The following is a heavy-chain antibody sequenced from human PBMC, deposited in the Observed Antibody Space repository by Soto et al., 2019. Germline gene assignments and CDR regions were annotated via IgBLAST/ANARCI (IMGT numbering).Heavy chain of an antibody. V-gene: IGHV5-51*01. CDR2: IYPGDSDT. CDR1: GYSFTSYW. D-gene: IGHD2-15*01. J-gene: IGHJ6*02. Sequence: PGESLKISCKGSGYSFTSYWIGWVRQMPGKGLEWMGIIYPGDSDTRYSPSFQGQVTISADKSISTAYLQWSSLKASDTAMYYCARFGYCSGGSCYYYYGMDVWGQGTTVTVSS. CDR3: ARFGYCSGGSCYYYYGMDV.